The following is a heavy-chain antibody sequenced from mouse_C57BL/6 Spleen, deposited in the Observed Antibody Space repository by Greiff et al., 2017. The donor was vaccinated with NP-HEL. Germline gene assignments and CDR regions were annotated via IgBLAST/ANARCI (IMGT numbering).Heavy chain of an antibody. CDR1: GYTFTSYT. V-gene: IGHV1-4*01. D-gene: IGHD5-5*01. J-gene: IGHJ4*01. CDR3: AGSSDLYLDYAMDY. Sequence: QVQLKQSGAELARPGASVKMSCKASGYTFTSYTMHWVKQRPGQGLEWIGYINPSSGYTKYNQKFKDKATLTADKSSSTAYMQLSSLTSEDSAVYYCAGSSDLYLDYAMDYWGQGTSVTVSS. CDR2: INPSSGYT.